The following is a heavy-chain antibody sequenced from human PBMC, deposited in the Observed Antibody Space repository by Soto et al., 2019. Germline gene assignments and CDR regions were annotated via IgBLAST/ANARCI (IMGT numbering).Heavy chain of an antibody. Sequence: QVQLQESGPGLVKPSETLSLTCTVYGDSLISYYWSWIRQPPGKGLEWIGYIYYSGSTKYNPSLKSRVTISLDMSKNQFSLKMTSVTAADTAVYYCARRVGGYWHFYYWGQGALVTVSS. CDR2: IYYSGST. CDR3: ARRVGGYWHFYY. V-gene: IGHV4-59*08. D-gene: IGHD5-12*01. CDR1: GDSLISYY. J-gene: IGHJ4*02.